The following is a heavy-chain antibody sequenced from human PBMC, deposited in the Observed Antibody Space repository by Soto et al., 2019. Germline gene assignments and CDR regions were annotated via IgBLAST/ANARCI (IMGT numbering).Heavy chain of an antibody. CDR1: GYTFTSYG. J-gene: IGHJ6*02. Sequence: QVQLVQSGAEVKKPGASVKVSCKASGYTFTSYGFSWVRQAPGQGLEWMGWINGYTGNTHYAQKFQGRVTMTTDTSTSTDYMEMWTLISDDTAVYYCARSWVTGKGGMDVWGQGTTVTVSS. V-gene: IGHV1-18*01. CDR3: ARSWVTGKGGMDV. CDR2: INGYTGNT. D-gene: IGHD3-16*01.